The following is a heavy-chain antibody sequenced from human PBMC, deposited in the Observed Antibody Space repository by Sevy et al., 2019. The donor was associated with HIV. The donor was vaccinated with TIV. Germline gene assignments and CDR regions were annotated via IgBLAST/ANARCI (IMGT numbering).Heavy chain of an antibody. CDR1: GFTFTSYA. J-gene: IGHJ4*02. CDR2: ISGSHGTP. V-gene: IGHV3-23*01. D-gene: IGHD2-2*01. Sequence: GGSLRLSCAASGFTFTSYAMSWVRQAPGKGLEWVSSISGSHGTPYYADSVKGRFTISRNNSKNTLCLQMSCLRAEDTAVYYCAKSEWGNIGFCTRSSCYPFDYWGQGTLVTVSS. CDR3: AKSEWGNIGFCTRSSCYPFDY.